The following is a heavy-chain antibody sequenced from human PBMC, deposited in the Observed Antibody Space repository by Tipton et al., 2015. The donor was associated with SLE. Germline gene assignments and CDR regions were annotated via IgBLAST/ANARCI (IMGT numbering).Heavy chain of an antibody. J-gene: IGHJ5*02. CDR3: ARAGSPSRYNWFDP. CDR2: MNPNSGNT. CDR1: GYTFISYH. V-gene: IGHV1-8*03. Sequence: QVQLVQSGTEVKKPGASVKVSCKASGYTFISYHINWARQATGQGLEWMGWMNPNSGNTGYAQKFQGRVTISRNTSLTTAYMELSSLTSEDTAVYYCARAGSPSRYNWFDPWGQGTLVTVSS. D-gene: IGHD6-19*01.